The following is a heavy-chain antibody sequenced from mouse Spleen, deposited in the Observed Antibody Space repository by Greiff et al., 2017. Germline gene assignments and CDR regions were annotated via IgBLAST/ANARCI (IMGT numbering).Heavy chain of an antibody. J-gene: IGHJ2*01. CDR3: ARNEAGGYFDY. CDR1: GYTFTSYW. Sequence: QVQLKQSGAELVKPGASVKLSCKASGYTFTSYWMHWVKQRPGQGLEWIGMIHPNSGSTNYNEKFKSKATLTVDKSSSTAYMQLSSLTSEDSAVYYCARNEAGGYFDYWGQGTTLTVSS. CDR2: IHPNSGST. V-gene: IGHV1-64*01.